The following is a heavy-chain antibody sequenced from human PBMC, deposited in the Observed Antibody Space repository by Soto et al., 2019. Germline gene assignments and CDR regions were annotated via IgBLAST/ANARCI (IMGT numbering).Heavy chain of an antibody. CDR2: ISAYNGNT. CDR1: AYTFTSYG. D-gene: IGHD1-7*01. CDR3: ARFSITGTTDWFDP. J-gene: IGHJ5*02. Sequence: ASVKVSCKASAYTFTSYGISWVLQAPGQGLEWMGWISAYNGNTNYAQMLQGRVTMTTDTSTSTAYMELRSLRSDDTAVYYCARFSITGTTDWFDPWGQGTLVTVSS. V-gene: IGHV1-18*01.